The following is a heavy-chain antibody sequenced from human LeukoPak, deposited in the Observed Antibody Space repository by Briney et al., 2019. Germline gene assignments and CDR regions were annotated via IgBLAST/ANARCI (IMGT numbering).Heavy chain of an antibody. CDR2: INTNTGYA. V-gene: IGHV7-4-1*02. D-gene: IGHD1-26*01. CDR3: ARDSNSGSYYYYMDV. CDR1: GYTFTRYA. Sequence: GASVKVSCKASGYTFTRYAMNWVRQAPGQGLEWMGYINTNTGYATYARGFTGRYVFSLDTSVSTAFLEISTLEAEDTAMYYCARDSNSGSYYYYMDVWGKGTTVTVSS. J-gene: IGHJ6*03.